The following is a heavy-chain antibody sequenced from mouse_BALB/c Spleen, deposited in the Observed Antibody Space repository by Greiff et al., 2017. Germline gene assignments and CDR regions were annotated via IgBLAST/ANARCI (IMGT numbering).Heavy chain of an antibody. Sequence: EVQGVESGGGLVKPGGSLKLSCAASGFTFSSYAMSWVRQSPEKRLEWVAEISSGGSYTYYPDTVTGRFTISRDNAKNTLYLEMSSLRSEDTAMYYCAREGDYFDVWGAGTTVTVSS. CDR2: ISSGGSYT. CDR1: GFTFSSYA. CDR3: AREGDYFDV. V-gene: IGHV5-9-4*01. J-gene: IGHJ1*01.